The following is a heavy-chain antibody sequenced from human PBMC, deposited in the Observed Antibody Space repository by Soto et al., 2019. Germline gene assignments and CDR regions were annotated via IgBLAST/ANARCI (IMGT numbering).Heavy chain of an antibody. D-gene: IGHD5-12*01. CDR1: GDTFTDYY. CDR2: INPNSGVT. J-gene: IGHJ6*03. Sequence: QVQLVQSGAEVKKPGASVTVSCRSSGDTFTDYYMHWVRQAPGQGLEWMGWINPNSGVTKYAQKFQGWVTMPRDKSIRTVYMQLSRLRSDDTAVYYCARESGGATATLDYYYFYMDVWGTGTTVTVSS. CDR3: ARESGGATATLDYYYFYMDV. V-gene: IGHV1-2*04.